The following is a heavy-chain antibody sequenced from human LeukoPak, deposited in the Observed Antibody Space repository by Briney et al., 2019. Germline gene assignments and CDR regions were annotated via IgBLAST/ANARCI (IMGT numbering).Heavy chain of an antibody. CDR3: ARDGPYSSSWYVSTSTYYFDY. D-gene: IGHD6-13*01. CDR2: IIPIFGTA. Sequence: SVKVSCKASGGTFSSYAISWVRQAPGQGLEWMGRIIPIFGTANYAQTFQGRVTITTDESTSTAYMELSSLRSEDTAVYYCARDGPYSSSWYVSTSTYYFDYWGQGTLVTVSS. V-gene: IGHV1-69*05. CDR1: GGTFSSYA. J-gene: IGHJ4*02.